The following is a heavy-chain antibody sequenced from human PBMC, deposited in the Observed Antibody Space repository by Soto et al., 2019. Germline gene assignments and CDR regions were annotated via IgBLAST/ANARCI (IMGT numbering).Heavy chain of an antibody. J-gene: IGHJ5*02. CDR1: CGSMISYF. CDR3: AREGVAATGTWWLDP. Sequence: SETLSLTCTFSCGSMISYFWNWIRQPAGKGLEWIGRIYSNGSTNYNPSLKSRVTLSVDTSKNHFSLILSSVTAADTAAYYCAREGVAATGTWWLDPWGQGTLVTVSS. D-gene: IGHD6-13*01. V-gene: IGHV4-4*07. CDR2: IYSNGST.